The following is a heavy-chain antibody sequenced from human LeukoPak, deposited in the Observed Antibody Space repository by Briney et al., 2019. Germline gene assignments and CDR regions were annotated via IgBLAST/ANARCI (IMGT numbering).Heavy chain of an antibody. CDR1: GYTFTSYG. Sequence: GASVKVSCKASGYTFTSYGISWVRQAPGQGLEWMGWISAYNGNTNYAQKLQGRVIMTTDTSTSTAYMELRSLRSDDTAVYYCARDPLQSYYYYYGMDVWGQGTTVTVSS. J-gene: IGHJ6*02. CDR2: ISAYNGNT. D-gene: IGHD4-11*01. V-gene: IGHV1-18*01. CDR3: ARDPLQSYYYYYGMDV.